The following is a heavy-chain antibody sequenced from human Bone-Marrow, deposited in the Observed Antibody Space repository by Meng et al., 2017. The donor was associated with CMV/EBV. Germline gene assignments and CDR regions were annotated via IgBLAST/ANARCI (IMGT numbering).Heavy chain of an antibody. Sequence: GESLKISCAASGFTFSDYYMSWIRQAPGKGLEWVSYISSSGSTIYYADSVKGRFTISRDNSKNTLYLQMNSLRAEDTAVYYCARDTKLPYSYYYGMDVWGQGTTVTVSS. CDR1: GFTFSDYY. J-gene: IGHJ6*02. D-gene: IGHD1-7*01. CDR2: ISSSGSTI. CDR3: ARDTKLPYSYYYGMDV. V-gene: IGHV3-11*04.